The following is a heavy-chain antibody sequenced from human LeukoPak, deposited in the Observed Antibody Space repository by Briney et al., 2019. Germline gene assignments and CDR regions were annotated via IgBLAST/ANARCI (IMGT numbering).Heavy chain of an antibody. V-gene: IGHV4-59*01. J-gene: IGHJ4*02. Sequence: SETLSLTCTVSGGSISSYYWSWLRQPPGKGLEWIGYIYYSGSTNYNPSLKSRVTISADTSKNQFSLKLSSVTAADTAVYYCASGDLTGYSYYWGQGTLVTVSS. CDR1: GGSISSYY. CDR3: ASGDLTGYSYY. D-gene: IGHD3-9*01. CDR2: IYYSGST.